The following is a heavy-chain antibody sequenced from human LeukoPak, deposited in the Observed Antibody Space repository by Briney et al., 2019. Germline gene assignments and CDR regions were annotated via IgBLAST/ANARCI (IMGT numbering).Heavy chain of an antibody. V-gene: IGHV3-30*02. D-gene: IGHD5-12*01. CDR2: IRHDGSKK. J-gene: IGHJ4*02. Sequence: GGSPRLSCAASGFTFSTYSMNWVRQAPGKGLEWVAFIRHDGSKKYYADSVKGRFTISRDNPQNTLYVQVDSLRVEDTAVYYCAKDSPPTSEWLPDYWGQGTRVTIAS. CDR3: AKDSPPTSEWLPDY. CDR1: GFTFSTYS.